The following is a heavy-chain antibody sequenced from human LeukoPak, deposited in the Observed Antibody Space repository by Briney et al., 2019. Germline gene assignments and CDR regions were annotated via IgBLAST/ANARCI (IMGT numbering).Heavy chain of an antibody. V-gene: IGHV3-21*01. D-gene: IGHD5/OR15-5a*01. CDR3: ARKPLSYSVYEVDY. CDR1: GFTFSSYS. J-gene: IGHJ4*02. CDR2: ISSSSSYI. Sequence: RPGGSLRLSCAASGFTFSSYSMTWVRQAPGKGLEWVSSISSSSSYIYYADSVKGRFTISRDNAENSLYLQMNSLRAEDTAVYYCARKPLSYSVYEVDYWGQGTLVTVSS.